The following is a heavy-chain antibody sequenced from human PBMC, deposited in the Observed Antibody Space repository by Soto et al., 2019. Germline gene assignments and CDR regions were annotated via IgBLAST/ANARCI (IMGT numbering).Heavy chain of an antibody. J-gene: IGHJ5*02. D-gene: IGHD3-16*01. CDR3: ARAAYHSMATQWFDP. CDR2: IIPISGTP. CDR1: GGTFSMYG. Sequence: QVQLVQSGAEVKKPGSSVKVSCKASGGTFSMYGISWVRQAPGQGLEWMGGIIPISGTPNYAQKFQGRVTITADESTSTGYMELSSLRSEDTAVYYCARAAYHSMATQWFDPLGPGALVTVSS. V-gene: IGHV1-69*01.